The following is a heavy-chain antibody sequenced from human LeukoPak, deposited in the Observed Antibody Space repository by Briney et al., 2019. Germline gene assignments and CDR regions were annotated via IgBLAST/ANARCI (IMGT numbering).Heavy chain of an antibody. D-gene: IGHD5-18*01. V-gene: IGHV4-59*12. J-gene: IGHJ5*02. Sequence: PSETLSLTCSVSGGSISSYYWSWIRQPPGKGLEWIGYIYYSGSTNYNPSLKSRVTISVDTSKNQFSLKVSSVTAADTAIYYCARDHGYANWFDPWGQGTLVTVSS. CDR1: GGSISSYY. CDR3: ARDHGYANWFDP. CDR2: IYYSGST.